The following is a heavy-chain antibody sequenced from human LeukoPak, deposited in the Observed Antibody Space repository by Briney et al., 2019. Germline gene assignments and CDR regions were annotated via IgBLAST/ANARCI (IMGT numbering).Heavy chain of an antibody. CDR2: INPRGST. D-gene: IGHD6-19*01. Sequence: GSLRLSCAASGFPFSEYSMNWVRQAPGKGLEWIGEINPRGSTNYNPSLESRVTVSADTSRSQLSLSLTSVTAADSAVYFCARGPRQGSAWSWGPKEKSYQYMDVWGTGTTVIVSS. V-gene: IGHV4-34*01. CDR3: ARGPRQGSAWSWGPKEKSYQYMDV. J-gene: IGHJ6*04. CDR1: GFPFSEYS.